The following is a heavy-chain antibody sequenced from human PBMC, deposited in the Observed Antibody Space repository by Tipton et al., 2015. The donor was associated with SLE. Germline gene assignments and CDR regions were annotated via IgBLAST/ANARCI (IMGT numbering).Heavy chain of an antibody. V-gene: IGHV4-34*01. CDR2: INHSGAT. CDR3: ARALNNGWRLGDRFDP. D-gene: IGHD5-24*01. Sequence: GLVKPSETLSLTCAVYGASFSGYYWSWIRQPPGKGLEWIGEINHSGATNNNPSLKSRVTISLDTSKNQFSLKLSSVTAADTAVYYCARALNNGWRLGDRFDPWGQGTLVTVSS. CDR1: GASFSGYY. J-gene: IGHJ5*02.